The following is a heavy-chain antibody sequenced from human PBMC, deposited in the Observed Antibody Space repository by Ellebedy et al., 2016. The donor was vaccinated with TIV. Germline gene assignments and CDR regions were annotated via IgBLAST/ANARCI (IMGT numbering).Heavy chain of an antibody. V-gene: IGHV3-23*01. J-gene: IGHJ2*01. Sequence: GGSLRLXXAASGFTFSSYAMSWDRQAPGKGLEWVSAISGSGGSTYYADSVKGRFTISRDNSKNTLYLQMNSLRAEDTAVYYCATLRGYDILTGYLPRYFDLWGRGTLVTVSS. CDR1: GFTFSSYA. D-gene: IGHD3-9*01. CDR2: ISGSGGST. CDR3: ATLRGYDILTGYLPRYFDL.